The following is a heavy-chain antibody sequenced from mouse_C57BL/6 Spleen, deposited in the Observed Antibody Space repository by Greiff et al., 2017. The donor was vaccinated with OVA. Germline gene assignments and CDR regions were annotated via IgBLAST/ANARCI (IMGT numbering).Heavy chain of an antibody. CDR1: GYTFTSYW. D-gene: IGHD1-1*01. J-gene: IGHJ2*01. CDR2: IDPSDSET. V-gene: IGHV1-52*01. CDR3: ARRSRDYGSSYGYFGY. Sequence: QVQLQQPGAELVRPGSSVKLSCKASGYTFTSYWMHWVKQRPIQGLEWIGNIDPSDSETHYNQKFKDKATLTVDKSSSTAYMQLSSLTSEDSAVYYGARRSRDYGSSYGYFGYWGQGTTLTVSS.